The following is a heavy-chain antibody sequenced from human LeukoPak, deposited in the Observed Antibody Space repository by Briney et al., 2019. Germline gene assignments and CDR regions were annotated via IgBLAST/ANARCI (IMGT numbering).Heavy chain of an antibody. J-gene: IGHJ4*02. Sequence: PGGSLRLSCAASGFTFSSYEMNWVRQAPGKGLEWVSYISSSGSTIYYADSVKGRLTISRDNAKNSLYLQMNSLRAEDTAVYYCARERGVCYFDYWGQGTLVTVSS. CDR2: ISSSGSTI. CDR1: GFTFSSYE. D-gene: IGHD2-8*01. V-gene: IGHV3-48*03. CDR3: ARERGVCYFDY.